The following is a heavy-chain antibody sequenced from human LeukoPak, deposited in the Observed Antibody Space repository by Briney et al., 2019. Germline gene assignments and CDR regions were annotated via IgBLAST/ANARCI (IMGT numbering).Heavy chain of an antibody. CDR1: GYTFTSYG. CDR2: INPNSGGT. CDR3: ARRDSGSYYG. Sequence: GASVKVSCKASGYTFTSYGISWVRQAPGQGLEWMGWINPNSGGTNYAQKFQGRVTMTRDTSISTAYMELSRLRSDDTAVYYCARRDSGSYYGWGQGTLVTVSS. D-gene: IGHD1-26*01. V-gene: IGHV1-2*02. J-gene: IGHJ4*02.